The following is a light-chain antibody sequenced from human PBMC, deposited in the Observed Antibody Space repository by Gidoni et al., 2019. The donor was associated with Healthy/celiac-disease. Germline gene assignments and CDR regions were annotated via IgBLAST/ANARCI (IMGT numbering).Light chain of an antibody. V-gene: IGKV1-39*01. J-gene: IGKJ3*01. CDR2: AAS. CDR1: QSISSY. CDR3: QQSYSTPQIT. Sequence: DIQMTQSPSSLSASVGDRVTITCLASQSISSYLDWYQQKPGKAPKLLIYAASSLQSGVPSSFSGSGSGTDFTLTISSLQPEDFATYYCQQSYSTPQITFGPXTKVEIK.